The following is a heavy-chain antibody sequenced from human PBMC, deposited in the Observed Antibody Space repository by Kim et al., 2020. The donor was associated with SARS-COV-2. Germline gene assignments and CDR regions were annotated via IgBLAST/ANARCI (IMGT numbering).Heavy chain of an antibody. CDR2: ISGSGGST. J-gene: IGHJ5*02. CDR3: ANRRGSYATFNWFDP. D-gene: IGHD1-26*01. V-gene: IGHV3-23*01. Sequence: GGSLRLSCAASGFTFSSYAMSWVRQAPGKGLEWVSAISGSGGSTYYADSVKGRFTISRDNSKNTLYLQMNSLRAEDTAVYYCANRRGSYATFNWFDPWGQGTLVTVSS. CDR1: GFTFSSYA.